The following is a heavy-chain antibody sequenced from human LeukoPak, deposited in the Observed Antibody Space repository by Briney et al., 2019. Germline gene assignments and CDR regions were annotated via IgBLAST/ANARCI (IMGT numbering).Heavy chain of an antibody. Sequence: TGGSLRLSCAASGFAVSRNYMTWVRQAPGKGLEWVSVIYYDGSTFYADSVKGRFTISRDNAKNTVYLQMNSLRVEDTAVYYCARGPWDCWGQGTLVTVSS. CDR3: ARGPWDC. V-gene: IGHV3-53*05. CDR1: GFAVSRNY. CDR2: IYYDGST. J-gene: IGHJ4*02.